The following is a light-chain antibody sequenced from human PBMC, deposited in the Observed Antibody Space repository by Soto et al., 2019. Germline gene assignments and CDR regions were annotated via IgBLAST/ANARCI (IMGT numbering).Light chain of an antibody. CDR3: ATWDISLSAFHD. CDR2: RND. Sequence: QSALTQPPSASAAPGQRVTISCSGSSSNIGGNSVSWYQQLPGTAPKLLIYRNDQRPSGVPDRFSGSKSGTSASLAISGLRSEDEAYNYSATWDISLSAFHDFRTVTKVTVL. J-gene: IGLJ1*01. V-gene: IGLV1-47*01. CDR1: SSNIGGNS.